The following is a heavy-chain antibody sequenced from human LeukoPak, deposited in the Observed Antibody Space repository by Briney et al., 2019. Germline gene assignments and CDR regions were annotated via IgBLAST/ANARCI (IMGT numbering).Heavy chain of an antibody. D-gene: IGHD6-13*01. CDR3: ARGYSSSSEPADAFDI. CDR2: IYYSGST. J-gene: IGHJ3*02. CDR1: GGSISSSSYY. Sequence: TASETLSLTCTVSGGSISSSSYYWSWIRQPPGKGLEWIGYIYYSGSTNYNPSLESRVTISVDTSKNQFSLKLSSVTAADTAVYYCARGYSSSSEPADAFDIWGQGTMVTVSS. V-gene: IGHV4-61*01.